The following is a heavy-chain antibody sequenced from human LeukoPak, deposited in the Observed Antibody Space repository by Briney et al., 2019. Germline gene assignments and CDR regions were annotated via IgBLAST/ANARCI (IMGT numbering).Heavy chain of an antibody. CDR3: ARRAGAYSHPYDY. CDR2: ISSSSSTI. Sequence: GGSLRLSCAASGFTFSSYWMNWVRQAPGKGLEWVSYISSSSSTIYYADSVKGRFTISRDNAKNSLYLQMNSLRAEDTAVYYCARRAGAYSHPYDYWGQGTLVTVSS. V-gene: IGHV3-48*01. D-gene: IGHD4/OR15-4a*01. J-gene: IGHJ4*02. CDR1: GFTFSSYW.